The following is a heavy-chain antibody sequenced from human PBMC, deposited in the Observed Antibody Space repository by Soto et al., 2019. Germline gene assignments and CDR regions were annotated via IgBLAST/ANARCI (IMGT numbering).Heavy chain of an antibody. Sequence: EQLVESGGGVVQPGRSLRLSCAASGFTLSTYAMTWVRQPPGKGLEWVSSMNGAATSTSYADSVKGRFTTSRDKSKNTLYLEMRTLRPEDTAVYYCARGGADHYNYGMDVWGQGTTVIVSS. J-gene: IGHJ6*02. CDR1: GFTLSTYA. CDR2: MNGAATST. D-gene: IGHD3-10*01. CDR3: ARGGADHYNYGMDV. V-gene: IGHV3-23*05.